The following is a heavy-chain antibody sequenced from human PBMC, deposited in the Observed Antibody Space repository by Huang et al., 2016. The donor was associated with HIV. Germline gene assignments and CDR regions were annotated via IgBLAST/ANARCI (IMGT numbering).Heavy chain of an antibody. CDR3: ATKTAAMDI. CDR2: IKQDESEK. CDR1: TFTFGAYW. V-gene: IGHV3-7*01. D-gene: IGHD1-7*01. J-gene: IGHJ6*02. Sequence: VESGGRSVQPGGSIRLSCVGSTFTFGAYWMSWVRQPPGKGLEWVANIKQDESEKYYVDSVKGRFNSSRDNAKKVLFLQMDNLTVDDTAIYFCATKTAAMDIWGQGTTVTVSS.